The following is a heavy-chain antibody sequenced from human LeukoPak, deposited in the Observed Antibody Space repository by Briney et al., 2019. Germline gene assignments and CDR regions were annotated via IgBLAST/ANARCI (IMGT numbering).Heavy chain of an antibody. J-gene: IGHJ4*02. D-gene: IGHD2-2*01. CDR3: TRLSYCSSTSCQTVIDY. CDR2: IRSKANNYAT. Sequence: GGSLRLSCAASRFTFSGSAMHWVRQASGKGLEWVGRIRSKANNYATAYAASVKGRFTISRDDSKNTAYLQMNSLKTEDTAVYYCTRLSYCSSTSCQTVIDYWGQGTLVTVSS. V-gene: IGHV3-73*01. CDR1: RFTFSGSA.